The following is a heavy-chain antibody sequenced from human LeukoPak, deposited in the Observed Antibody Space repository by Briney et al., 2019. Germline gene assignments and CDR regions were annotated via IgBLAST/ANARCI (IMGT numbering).Heavy chain of an antibody. V-gene: IGHV3-9*03. Sequence: GRSLRLSCAASGFTFDDYAMHWVRRAPGKGLEWVSGISWNSGSIGYADSVKGRFTISRDNAKNSLYLQMNSLRAEDMALYYCAKSESVITTPFDYWGQGTLVTVSS. J-gene: IGHJ4*02. CDR1: GFTFDDYA. CDR3: AKSESVITTPFDY. CDR2: ISWNSGSI. D-gene: IGHD3-22*01.